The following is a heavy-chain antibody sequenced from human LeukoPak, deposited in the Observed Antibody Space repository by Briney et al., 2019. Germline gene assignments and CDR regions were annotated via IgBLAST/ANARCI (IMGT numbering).Heavy chain of an antibody. CDR1: GYTFTDYY. V-gene: IGHV1-2*06. D-gene: IGHD3-10*01. CDR3: ARAPPNSGSYYRLHSWFDP. CDR2: INPNSGGT. Sequence: GASVKVSCKASGYTFTDYYMHLVRQAPGQGLEWMGRINPNSGGTNYAQKFQGRATMTRDTSISTAYMELSSLRSDDTAFYYCARAPPNSGSYYRLHSWFDPWGQGALVTVSS. J-gene: IGHJ5*02.